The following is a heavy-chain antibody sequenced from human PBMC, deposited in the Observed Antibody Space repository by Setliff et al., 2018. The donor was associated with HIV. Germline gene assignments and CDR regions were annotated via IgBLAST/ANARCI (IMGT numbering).Heavy chain of an antibody. CDR1: GGSLIGYY. CDR3: ASKGNVGGWFDP. D-gene: IGHD3-16*01. V-gene: IGHV4-34*01. CDR2: INHSGST. Sequence: PSETLSLTCAVYGGSLIGYYWSWIRQPPGKGLEWIGEINHSGSTNYNPPLKSRVTISVDTSKNQFSLKLSSVTAADTAVYYCASKGNVGGWFDPWGQGALVTVSS. J-gene: IGHJ5*02.